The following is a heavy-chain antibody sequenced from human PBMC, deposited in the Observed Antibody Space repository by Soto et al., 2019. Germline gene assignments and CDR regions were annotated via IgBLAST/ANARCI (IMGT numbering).Heavy chain of an antibody. CDR3: ARSIVGATGFDY. CDR1: GFTFSSYA. D-gene: IGHD1-26*01. V-gene: IGHV3-30-3*01. J-gene: IGHJ4*02. CDR2: ISYDGSNK. Sequence: QVQLVESGGGVVQPGRSLRLSCAASGFTFSSYAMHWVRQAPGKGLEWVAVISYDGSNKYYADSVKGRFTISRDNSKNTLCLQMNSLRAEDTAVYYCARSIVGATGFDYWGQGTLVTVSS.